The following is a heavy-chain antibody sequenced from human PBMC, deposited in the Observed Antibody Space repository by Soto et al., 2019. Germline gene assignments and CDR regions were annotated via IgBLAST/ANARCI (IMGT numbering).Heavy chain of an antibody. J-gene: IGHJ5*02. CDR2: ISISSRTI. D-gene: IGHD6-19*01. CDR3: ARDNGIAVSFDP. V-gene: IGHV3-48*02. Sequence: EMQLVESGGGLVQPGGSLRLSCAASGFTFRSYSMNWVRQAPGKGLEWVSYISISSRTIYYADSVKGRFTISRDDAKNPLYLQMNSLRDEDTSVYYCARDNGIAVSFDPWGQGTLVTVSS. CDR1: GFTFRSYS.